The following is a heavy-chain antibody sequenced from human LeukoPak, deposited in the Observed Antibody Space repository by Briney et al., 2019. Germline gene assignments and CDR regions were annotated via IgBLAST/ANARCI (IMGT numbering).Heavy chain of an antibody. V-gene: IGHV3-48*01. J-gene: IGHJ5*02. CDR3: ARDLGQYYDTSDNWFDP. Sequence: GGSLRLSCAASGFTFSSYSMNWVRQAPGKGLEWVSYISSSSSTIYYADSVKGRFTISRDNSKNSLYLQMNSLRAEDTAVYYCARDLGQYYDTSDNWFDPWGQGTLVTVSS. CDR2: ISSSSSTI. D-gene: IGHD3-22*01. CDR1: GFTFSSYS.